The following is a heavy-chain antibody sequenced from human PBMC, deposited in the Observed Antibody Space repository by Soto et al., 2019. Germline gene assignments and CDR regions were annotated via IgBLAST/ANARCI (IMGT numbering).Heavy chain of an antibody. CDR1: GGSISSSNW. V-gene: IGHV4-4*02. J-gene: IGHJ5*02. CDR2: IYHSGST. D-gene: IGHD5-18*01. CDR3: ARDEGYSYGYIWFDP. Sequence: PSETLSLTCAVSGGSISSSNWWSWVRQPPGKGLEWIGEIYHSGSTNYNPSLKSRVTISVDKSKNQFSLKLSSVTAADTAVYYCARDEGYSYGYIWFDPWGQGTLVTVSS.